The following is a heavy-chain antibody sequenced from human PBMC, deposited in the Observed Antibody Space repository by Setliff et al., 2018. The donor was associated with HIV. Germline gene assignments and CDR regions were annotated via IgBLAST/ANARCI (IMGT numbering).Heavy chain of an antibody. D-gene: IGHD1-26*01. CDR1: GIIFTDAW. J-gene: IGHJ3*02. V-gene: IGHV3-15*07. CDR3: TTLVGANPYHDAFDI. Sequence: GGSLRLSCTTSGIIFTDAWMNWVRRAPGKGLEWVGLIKHNSDGGTTDYAAPVKVRFTISKDDSINTLYLQMNSLETEDTAVYYCTTLVGANPYHDAFDIWGQGTMVTVSS. CDR2: IKHNSDGGTT.